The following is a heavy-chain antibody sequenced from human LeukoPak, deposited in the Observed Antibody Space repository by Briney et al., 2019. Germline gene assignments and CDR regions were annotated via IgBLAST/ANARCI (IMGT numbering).Heavy chain of an antibody. V-gene: IGHV3-21*01. J-gene: IGHJ4*02. CDR3: AKAAVGTVIDY. CDR1: GFTVSSNY. D-gene: IGHD6-13*01. CDR2: ISSSSSYI. Sequence: PGGSLRLSCAASGFTVSSNYMSWVRQAPGKGLEWVSSISSSSSYIYYADSVKGRFTISRDDAKNSLYLQMNSLRAEDTAVYYCAKAAVGTVIDYWGQGTLVTVSS.